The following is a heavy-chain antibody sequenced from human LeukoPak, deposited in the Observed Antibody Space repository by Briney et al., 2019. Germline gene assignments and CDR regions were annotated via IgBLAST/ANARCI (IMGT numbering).Heavy chain of an antibody. Sequence: GGSLRLSCAASGFTFSSYAMSCVRQAPGQGLEWVASIKQDESEKYYVDSVKGRFTTSRDNAKSSLYLQMNALRGEDTAVYYCARLVGDVTTWDSWGQGTLVTVSS. J-gene: IGHJ1*01. V-gene: IGHV3-7*03. D-gene: IGHD1-26*01. CDR2: IKQDESEK. CDR1: GFTFSSYA. CDR3: ARLVGDVTTWDS.